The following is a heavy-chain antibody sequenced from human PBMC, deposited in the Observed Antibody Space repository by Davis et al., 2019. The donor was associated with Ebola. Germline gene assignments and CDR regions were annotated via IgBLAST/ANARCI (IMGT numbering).Heavy chain of an antibody. Sequence: AASVKVSCKASGGTFSSYAISWVRQAPGQGLEWMGGIIPIFGTANYAQKFQGRVTITADESTSTAYMELSSLRSEDTAVYYCARGWLQNAFDIWGQGTMVTVSS. CDR1: GGTFSSYA. CDR2: IIPIFGTA. D-gene: IGHD5-12*01. CDR3: ARGWLQNAFDI. V-gene: IGHV1-69*13. J-gene: IGHJ3*02.